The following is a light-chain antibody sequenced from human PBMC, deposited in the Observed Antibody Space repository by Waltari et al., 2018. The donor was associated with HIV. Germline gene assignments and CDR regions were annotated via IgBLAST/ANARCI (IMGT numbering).Light chain of an antibody. CDR1: SSDVGLYNY. J-gene: IGLJ1*01. Sequence: QSALTQPASVSGSPGQSITISCTGTSSDVGLYNYVSWYQQHPGKAPKLMIYEVSNGPSGVSNRFSGSKSGKTASLTISGLQAEDEADYYCSSYTGSSTLYVFGTGTKVTVL. CDR2: EVS. CDR3: SSYTGSSTLYV. V-gene: IGLV2-14*01.